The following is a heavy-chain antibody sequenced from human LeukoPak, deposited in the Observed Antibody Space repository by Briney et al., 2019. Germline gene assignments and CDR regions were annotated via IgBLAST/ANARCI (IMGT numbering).Heavy chain of an antibody. CDR1: GYTFTTYD. V-gene: IGHV1-8*02. Sequence: ASVKVSCKASGYTFTTYDINWLRQATGQGLEWMGWMNPTSGNTDYSPKFQGRVTMTRDTSISTAYMELSSLRSEDTAVYFCARGGFDPWGQGTLVTVSS. CDR3: ARGGFDP. J-gene: IGHJ5*02. CDR2: MNPTSGNT.